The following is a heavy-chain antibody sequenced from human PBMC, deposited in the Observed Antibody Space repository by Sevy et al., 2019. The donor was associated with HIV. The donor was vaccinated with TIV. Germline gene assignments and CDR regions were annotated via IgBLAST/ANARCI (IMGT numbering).Heavy chain of an antibody. Sequence: ASVKVSCKASGGTFSSYAISWVRQAPGQGLEWMGGIIPIFGTANYAQKFQGRVTITADESTSTAYMELSSLRSEDTAVYYCARGPDYTNPVGHWGQGTLVTVSS. D-gene: IGHD4-4*01. J-gene: IGHJ4*02. V-gene: IGHV1-69*13. CDR2: IIPIFGTA. CDR3: ARGPDYTNPVGH. CDR1: GGTFSSYA.